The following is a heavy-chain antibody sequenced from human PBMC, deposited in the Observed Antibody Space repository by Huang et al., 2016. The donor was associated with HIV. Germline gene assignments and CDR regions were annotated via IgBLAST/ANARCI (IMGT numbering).Heavy chain of an antibody. J-gene: IGHJ4*02. CDR1: GFTFSSYW. Sequence: EVQLVESGGGLVQPGGSLRLSCAASGFTFSSYWMNWVRQAPGKGLEWVANIKQDGSEKYYVDSVKGRFTIARDNAKNSLYLQMNGLRTEDTAVYYCARGATSGFWGQGTLVTVSS. CDR2: IKQDGSEK. CDR3: ARGATSGF. V-gene: IGHV3-7*01.